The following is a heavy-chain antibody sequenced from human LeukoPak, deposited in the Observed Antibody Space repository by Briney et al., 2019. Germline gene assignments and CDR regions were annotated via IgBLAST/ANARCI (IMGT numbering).Heavy chain of an antibody. D-gene: IGHD3-22*01. CDR1: GYSFDAYW. CDR2: FYPGDSDT. CDR3: ARLPTYYSDSSGHYYFDY. V-gene: IGHV5-51*01. Sequence: GKSRKISGKVSGYSFDAYWIAWVRQRPGKGLEWLGFFYPGDSDTRYSPSFQGQVTISADKSVTTAHLQWSSLKASDTAMYYCARLPTYYSDSSGHYYFDYWGQGALVTVSS. J-gene: IGHJ4*02.